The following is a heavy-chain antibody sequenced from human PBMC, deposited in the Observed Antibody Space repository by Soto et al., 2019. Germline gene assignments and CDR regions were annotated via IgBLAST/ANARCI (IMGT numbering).Heavy chain of an antibody. CDR2: IYYSGST. J-gene: IGHJ5*02. V-gene: IGHV4-30-4*01. CDR1: GGSISSGDYY. CDR3: ARESMNERGEHNWFDP. Sequence: PSETLSLTCTVSGGSISSGDYYWSWIRQPPGKGLEWIGYIYYSGSTYYNPSLKSRVTISVDTSKNQFSLKLSSVTAADTDVYYCARESMNERGEHNWFDPWGQGTLVTVPS. D-gene: IGHD3-16*01.